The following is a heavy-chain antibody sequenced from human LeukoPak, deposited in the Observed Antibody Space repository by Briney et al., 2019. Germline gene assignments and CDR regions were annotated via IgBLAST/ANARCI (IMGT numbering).Heavy chain of an antibody. CDR1: GFTVSSSY. CDR2: IYSGGHT. V-gene: IGHV3-66*01. J-gene: IGHJ4*02. D-gene: IGHD3-10*01. Sequence: PGGSLRLSCAASGFTVSSSYMSWVRQAPGKGLEWVSIIYSGGHTYYADSVKDRFTISKDNSNNTLYLQMGSPRAEDTAVYYCARGGPMVRGVIPGFFDYWGQGTLVTVSS. CDR3: ARGGPMVRGVIPGFFDY.